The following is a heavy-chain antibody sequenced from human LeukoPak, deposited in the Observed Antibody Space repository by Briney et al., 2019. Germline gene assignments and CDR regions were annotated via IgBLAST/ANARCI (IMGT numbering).Heavy chain of an antibody. D-gene: IGHD3-22*01. Sequence: SETLSLTCTVSGGSISSGGYSWRWIRQPPGKGLEWIGYIYHSGSTYYNPSLKSRVTISVDTSKNQFSLKLSSVTAADTAVYYCAGVGGYYRVDYWGQGTLVTVSS. V-gene: IGHV4-30-2*01. CDR3: AGVGGYYRVDY. CDR1: GGSISSGGYS. J-gene: IGHJ4*02. CDR2: IYHSGST.